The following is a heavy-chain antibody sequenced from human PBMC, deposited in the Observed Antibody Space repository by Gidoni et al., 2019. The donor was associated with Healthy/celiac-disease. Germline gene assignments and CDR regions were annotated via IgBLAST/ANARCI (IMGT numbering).Heavy chain of an antibody. V-gene: IGHV3-74*01. CDR3: ARDEIEMATITFVLDSDY. CDR2: INSDGSST. J-gene: IGHJ4*02. Sequence: EVQLVESGGGLVQPGGSLRLSCAASGFTFSSYWRHWVRQAPGKGLVWVSRINSDGSSTSYADSVKGRFTISRDNAKNTLYLQMNSLRAEDTAVYYCARDEIEMATITFVLDSDYWGQGTLVTVSS. D-gene: IGHD5-12*01. CDR1: GFTFSSYW.